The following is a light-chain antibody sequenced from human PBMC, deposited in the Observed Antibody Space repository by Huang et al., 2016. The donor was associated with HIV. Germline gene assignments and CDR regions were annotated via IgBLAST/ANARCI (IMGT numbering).Light chain of an antibody. J-gene: IGKJ2*01. V-gene: IGKV3-15*01. CDR2: GAS. CDR1: QSVGSK. CDR3: QQYNNWPPGSYT. Sequence: EIVMTQSPATLSVSPGERATLSCRASQSVGSKLAWYQQKPGQAPRRLIYGASTSAAGITARFSGIGSGTEFTLTISSLQSEDFAVYYCQQYNNWPPGSYTFGQGTKLEIK.